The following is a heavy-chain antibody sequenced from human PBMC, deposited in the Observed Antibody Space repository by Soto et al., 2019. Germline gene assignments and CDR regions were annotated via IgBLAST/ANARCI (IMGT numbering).Heavy chain of an antibody. Sequence: QVQLQESGPGLVKPSETLSLTCTVSGGSISCYYWSWLRQPPGTGLERFGYIYYRGSTNYNPSLTKRATISVNTSKTEFSLQLSSGTAADTAVYYWARTNSGYELGACDIWGQGTIVTVSS. D-gene: IGHD5-12*01. CDR2: IYYRGST. CDR3: ARTNSGYELGACDI. CDR1: GGSISCYY. J-gene: IGHJ3*02. V-gene: IGHV4-59*08.